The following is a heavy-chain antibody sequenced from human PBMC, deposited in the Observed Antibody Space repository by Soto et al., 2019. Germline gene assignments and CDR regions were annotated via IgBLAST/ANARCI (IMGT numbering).Heavy chain of an antibody. J-gene: IGHJ5*01. CDR1: GGSISSHF. Sequence: PSVTLSLTCTISGGSISSHFWTWIRQSPGKGLEWIGYIYQSGTTNYNPSLKSRLTISIEKSKNQFSLKLSSVTAADTAVYFCGGYGSTTFDSWGQGTLVTVSS. D-gene: IGHD3-10*01. V-gene: IGHV4-59*11. CDR2: IYQSGTT. CDR3: GGYGSTTFDS.